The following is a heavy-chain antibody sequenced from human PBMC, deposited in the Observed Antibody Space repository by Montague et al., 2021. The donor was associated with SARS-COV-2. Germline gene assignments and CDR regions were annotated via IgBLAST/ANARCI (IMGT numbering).Heavy chain of an antibody. V-gene: IGHV4-39*07. CDR1: GGSVSTNVFS. J-gene: IGHJ6*02. Sequence: SETLSLTCTVSGGSVSTNVFSWGWIRQPPGKGLEWIGNVYYTGNTYYNPSLKSRVTISVDTSRSQFSLKLSSVTAADTAVYYCARVGRQQLVRLSGMDVWGQGTTVTVSS. CDR2: VYYTGNT. D-gene: IGHD6-13*01. CDR3: ARVGRQQLVRLSGMDV.